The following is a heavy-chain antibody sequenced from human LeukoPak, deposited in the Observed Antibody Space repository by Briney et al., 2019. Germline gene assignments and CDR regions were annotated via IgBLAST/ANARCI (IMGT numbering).Heavy chain of an antibody. V-gene: IGHV3-30*03. J-gene: IGHJ4*02. Sequence: GGSLRLSCVASGITFSSHGMDWVRQAPGKGLEWVAVIAADGGVKHYADSVKGRFTLSRDNSKNTLYLQMNSLSVEDTAVYYCAREATWGQWYFDHWGQGTPVTVSS. CDR2: IAADGGVK. CDR1: GITFSSHG. CDR3: AREATWGQWYFDH. D-gene: IGHD6-19*01.